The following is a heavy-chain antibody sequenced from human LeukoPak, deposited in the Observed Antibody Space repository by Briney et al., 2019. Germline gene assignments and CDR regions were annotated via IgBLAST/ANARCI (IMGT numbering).Heavy chain of an antibody. D-gene: IGHD6-19*01. V-gene: IGHV4-4*02. J-gene: IGHJ4*02. CDR1: GGSISSSHC. CDR2: IYSSGST. Sequence: SETLTLTCTVSGGSISSSHCWNWVRQPPGKGLEWIGEIYSSGSTNYNPSFTSRVTISVDKSKNHFSLNLISVTAADTAVYYCARRGSSGWYIFDSWGQGTLVTVSS. CDR3: ARRGSSGWYIFDS.